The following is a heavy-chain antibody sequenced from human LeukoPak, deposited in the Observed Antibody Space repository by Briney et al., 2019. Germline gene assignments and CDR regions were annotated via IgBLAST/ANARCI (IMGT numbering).Heavy chain of an antibody. CDR2: ISYDGSNK. D-gene: IGHD6-13*01. J-gene: IGHJ4*02. CDR3: WQQRIDY. Sequence: GGSLRLFRAASGFTFSSYGMHWVRQAPGKGLEWVAVISYDGSNKYYADSVKGRFTISRDNSKNTLYLQMNSLRAEDTAVYYCWQQRIDYWGQGTLVTVSS. CDR1: GFTFSSYG. V-gene: IGHV3-30*03.